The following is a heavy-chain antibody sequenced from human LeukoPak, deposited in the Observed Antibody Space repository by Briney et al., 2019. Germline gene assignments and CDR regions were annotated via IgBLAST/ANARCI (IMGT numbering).Heavy chain of an antibody. CDR3: VRSAFHAGSGNYYDY. Sequence: GGSLRLSCAASGFTFSNYWIHWVRQAPGKGLVWVSRIDNAGSITTYADSAKGRFTISRDNAENTLYLQMNSLRVEDTAVYYCVRSAFHAGSGNYYDYWGQGTLVTVSS. CDR2: IDNAGSIT. D-gene: IGHD3-22*01. CDR1: GFTFSNYW. V-gene: IGHV3-74*03. J-gene: IGHJ4*02.